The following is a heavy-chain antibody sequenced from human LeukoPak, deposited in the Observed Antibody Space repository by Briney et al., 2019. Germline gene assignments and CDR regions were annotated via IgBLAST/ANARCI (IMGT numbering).Heavy chain of an antibody. CDR3: TRDHYYAIDF. V-gene: IGHV3-73*01. J-gene: IGHJ6*02. CDR1: GFTFADSA. CDR2: IGNKGSHHAT. Sequence: GGSLRLSCAASGFTFADSALNWVRRASGKGLEWIGHIGNKGSHHATTYAASVKGRFTISRDDSRNTAFLQMNSVQPEDTAVYYCTRDHYYAIDFWGQGTTVTVSS.